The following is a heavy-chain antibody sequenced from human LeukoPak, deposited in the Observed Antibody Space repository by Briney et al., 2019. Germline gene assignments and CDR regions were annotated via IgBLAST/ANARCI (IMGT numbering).Heavy chain of an antibody. V-gene: IGHV4-34*01. CDR2: INHSGST. J-gene: IGHJ3*02. Sequence: SETLSLTCAVYGGSFSGYYWSWIRQPPGKGLEWIGEINHSGSTNYNPSLKSRVTISVDTSKNQFSLKLSSVTAADTAVYYCYSGYDGTAFDIWGQGTMVTVSS. D-gene: IGHD5-12*01. CDR1: GGSFSGYY. CDR3: YSGYDGTAFDI.